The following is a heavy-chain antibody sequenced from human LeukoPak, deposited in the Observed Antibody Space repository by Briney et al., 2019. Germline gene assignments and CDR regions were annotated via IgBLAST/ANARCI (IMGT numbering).Heavy chain of an antibody. CDR2: IKQDGSEK. Sequence: GGSLRLSRAASGFTFCGYWMSWVCQAPGEGLEGVVNIKQDGSEKYYVDSVKGRFTISRDNAKNSLSLQMNSLRVEDTAVYYCARRLLIYFDYWGQGTLVTVSS. J-gene: IGHJ4*02. D-gene: IGHD2-8*01. CDR3: ARRLLIYFDY. CDR1: GFTFCGYW. V-gene: IGHV3-7*02.